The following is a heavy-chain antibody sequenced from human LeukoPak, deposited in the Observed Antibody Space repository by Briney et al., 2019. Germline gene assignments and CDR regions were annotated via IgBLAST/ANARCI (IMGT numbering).Heavy chain of an antibody. J-gene: IGHJ4*02. CDR3: ARSPGYYDSSGYPGYFDY. CDR1: GFTLSSYG. Sequence: PEGSLRLSCAASGFTLSSYGMHWVRQAPGKGREWVSVIWYDGSNKYYADYVKGRFTISRDNSKNTLYLQMNSLRAEDTAVYYCARSPGYYDSSGYPGYFDYWGQGTLVTVSS. CDR2: IWYDGSNK. V-gene: IGHV3-33*01. D-gene: IGHD3-22*01.